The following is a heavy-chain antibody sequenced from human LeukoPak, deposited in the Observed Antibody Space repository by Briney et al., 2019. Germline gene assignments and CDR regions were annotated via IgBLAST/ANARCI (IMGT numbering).Heavy chain of an antibody. J-gene: IGHJ4*02. V-gene: IGHV5-51*01. Sequence: GESLKISCKGSGYCFTTYWIGWVRQMPGKGLEWMGIIYPSDSDIRISPSFQGQVTISVDKSINTAYLQWSSLKASDTAIYYCARRAVVIGVGYFDYWGQGTLVTVSS. CDR3: ARRAVVIGVGYFDY. CDR2: IYPSDSDI. D-gene: IGHD4-23*01. CDR1: GYCFTTYW.